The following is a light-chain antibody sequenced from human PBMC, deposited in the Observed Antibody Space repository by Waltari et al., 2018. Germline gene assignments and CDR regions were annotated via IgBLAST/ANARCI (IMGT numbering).Light chain of an antibody. V-gene: IGKV4-1*01. CDR2: WAS. Sequence: DIVMTQSPDSLAVSLGERATLHCKSSQSVSYTSNNKNYLAWYQQRPGQPPKLLIYWASTRESGVPDRFSGSGSGTDFTLTISSLQAEDVAVYYCQQYYSIPPTFGQGTKVEIK. CDR1: QSVSYTSNNKNY. J-gene: IGKJ1*01. CDR3: QQYYSIPPT.